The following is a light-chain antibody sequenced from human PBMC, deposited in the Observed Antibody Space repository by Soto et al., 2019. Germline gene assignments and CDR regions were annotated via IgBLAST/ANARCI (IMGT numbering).Light chain of an antibody. CDR1: SSDVGGYNY. Sequence: QSVLTQPASGSGCPGQSITISCTGTSSDVGGYNYVSWYQQHPGKAPKLMIYDVSNRPSGVSNRFSGSKSGNTASLTISGLQAADEGDYDCSSYTRRTPPSVFAPPPKVTVL. J-gene: IGLJ1*01. V-gene: IGLV2-14*01. CDR3: SSYTRRTPPSV. CDR2: DVS.